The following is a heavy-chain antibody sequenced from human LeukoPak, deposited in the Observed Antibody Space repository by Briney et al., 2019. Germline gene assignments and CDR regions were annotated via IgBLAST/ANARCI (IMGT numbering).Heavy chain of an antibody. CDR3: ARATYDSSGYLDY. V-gene: IGHV4-31*11. D-gene: IGHD3-22*01. J-gene: IGHJ4*02. Sequence: SETLSLTCAVSGGSISIGGYYWSWIRQHPGKGLEWIGYIYHSGSTYYNPSLKSRVTISVDTSKNQFSLKLSSVTAADTAVYYCARATYDSSGYLDYWGQGTLVTVSS. CDR2: IYHSGST. CDR1: GGSISIGGYY.